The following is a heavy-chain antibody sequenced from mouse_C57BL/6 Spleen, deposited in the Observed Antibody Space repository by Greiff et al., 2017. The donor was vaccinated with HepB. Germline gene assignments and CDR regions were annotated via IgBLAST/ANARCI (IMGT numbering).Heavy chain of an antibody. Sequence: VQLQQSGPELVKPGASVKISCKASGYSFTGYYMNWVKQSPEKSLEWIGEINPSTGGTTYNQKFKAKATLTVDKSSSTAYMQLKSLTSEDSAVYYCASLSYGSSFYFDYWGQGTTLTVSS. J-gene: IGHJ2*01. D-gene: IGHD1-1*01. CDR1: GYSFTGYY. CDR3: ASLSYGSSFYFDY. V-gene: IGHV1-42*01. CDR2: INPSTGGT.